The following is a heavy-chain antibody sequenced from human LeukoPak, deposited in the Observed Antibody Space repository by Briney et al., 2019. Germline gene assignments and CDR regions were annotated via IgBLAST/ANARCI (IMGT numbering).Heavy chain of an antibody. Sequence: ASVNVSRKPSGYSFTDCYIHWVRQAPAQGLEWMGWFSPKSGDTNYAQNFQHRVTMTRDTSISTAYMELSSLRSDDTAMYYCARRMAYGGDYWGQGTLVTVPS. J-gene: IGHJ4*02. CDR2: FSPKSGDT. D-gene: IGHD4-23*01. CDR3: ARRMAYGGDY. CDR1: GYSFTDCY. V-gene: IGHV1-2*02.